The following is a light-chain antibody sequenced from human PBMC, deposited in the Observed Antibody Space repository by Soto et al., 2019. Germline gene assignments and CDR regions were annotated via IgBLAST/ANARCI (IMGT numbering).Light chain of an antibody. CDR3: QQTYSNPRT. V-gene: IGKV1-39*01. J-gene: IGKJ1*01. CDR2: AAS. CDR1: QSISTY. Sequence: DIQMTQSASSLSASVGDRVTITCRTSQSISTYLNWYQQKPGKAPKLLIYAASNLHTGVPSRFSGSASGTDFTLTISSLQPEDSATYYCQQTYSNPRTFGQGTKVDIK.